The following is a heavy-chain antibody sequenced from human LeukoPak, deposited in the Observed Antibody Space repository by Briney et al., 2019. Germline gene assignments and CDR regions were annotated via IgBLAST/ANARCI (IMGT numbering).Heavy chain of an antibody. D-gene: IGHD2-2*01. CDR1: GFTFSDYY. CDR3: ARGCSSTSCYHGDAFDI. Sequence: GGSLRLSCAASGFTFSDYYMSWIRQAPGKGLEWVSYISSSGSTIYYADSVKGRFTISRDNAKNSLYPQMNSLRAEDTAVYYCARGCSSTSCYHGDAFDIWGQGTMVTVSS. J-gene: IGHJ3*02. V-gene: IGHV3-11*04. CDR2: ISSSGSTI.